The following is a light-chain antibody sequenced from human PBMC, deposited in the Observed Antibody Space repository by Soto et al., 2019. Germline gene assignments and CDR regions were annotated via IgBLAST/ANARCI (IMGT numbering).Light chain of an antibody. J-gene: IGKJ4*01. CDR1: QSVSNY. Sequence: ETVLTQSPGTLSLSQGERATLSCRARQSVSNYLAWFQQRPGQAPRLLIYAASRRATGIPDRFSGSGSGTDFALAISRLEPEDFAVYFCHQHGSSPLTFGGGTKVDIK. CDR3: HQHGSSPLT. V-gene: IGKV3-20*01. CDR2: AAS.